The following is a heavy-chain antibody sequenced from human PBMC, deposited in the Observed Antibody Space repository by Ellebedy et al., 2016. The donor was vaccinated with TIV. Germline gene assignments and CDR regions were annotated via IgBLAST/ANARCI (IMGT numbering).Heavy chain of an antibody. V-gene: IGHV3-7*03. CDR2: INQDGSRS. J-gene: IGHJ6*02. Sequence: GESLKISCAASGFTFNSYWMSWVRQAPGKGLEWVANINQDGSRSYYVDSVKGRFTISRDNAKNSVYLRMNTLRGEDTAVYHCVRDGAYGDYSPGYYGMDVWGQGTTVTASS. CDR1: GFTFNSYW. D-gene: IGHD3-22*01. CDR3: VRDGAYGDYSPGYYGMDV.